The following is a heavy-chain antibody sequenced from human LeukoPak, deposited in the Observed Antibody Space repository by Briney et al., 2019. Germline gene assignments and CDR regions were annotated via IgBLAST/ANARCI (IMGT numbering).Heavy chain of an antibody. CDR2: INHSGST. Sequence: PSETLSLTCAVYGGSFSGYYWSWIRQPPGKGLEWIGEINHSGSTNYNPSLKSRVTISVDTSKNQFSLKLSSVTAADTAVYYCARTFGELHYRRDGYYYYMDVWGKGTTVTISS. V-gene: IGHV4-34*01. CDR1: GGSFSGYY. J-gene: IGHJ6*03. CDR3: ARTFGELHYRRDGYYYYMDV. D-gene: IGHD3-10*01.